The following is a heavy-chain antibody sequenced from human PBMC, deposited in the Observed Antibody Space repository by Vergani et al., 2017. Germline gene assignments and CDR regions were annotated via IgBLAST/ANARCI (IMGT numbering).Heavy chain of an antibody. V-gene: IGHV4-59*06. CDR3: ARMGGYDEGDAFRIGYFDS. Sequence: VQLVESGGGLVKRGGSLRLSCAASGFTFSSYSMNWIRQHPGKGLEWIGYIYSTGSTHHNPSLRRRINMSVDTSKNQFSLKLNSVTAADTAMYYCARMGGYDEGDAFRIGYFDSRGPGILVTVSS. J-gene: IGHJ4*02. D-gene: IGHD3-22*01. CDR2: IYSTGST. CDR1: GFTFSSYS.